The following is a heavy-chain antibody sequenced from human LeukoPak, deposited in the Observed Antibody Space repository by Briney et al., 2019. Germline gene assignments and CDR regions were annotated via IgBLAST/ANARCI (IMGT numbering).Heavy chain of an antibody. Sequence: ASVKVSCKASGYTFTGYYMHWVRQAPGQGLEWMGWINPNSGGTNYAQKLQGRVTMTRDTSISTAYMELSRLRSDDTAVYYCARHGDYYSYYYYGMDVWGQGTTVTVSS. V-gene: IGHV1-2*02. CDR2: INPNSGGT. CDR1: GYTFTGYY. CDR3: ARHGDYYSYYYYGMDV. D-gene: IGHD3-10*01. J-gene: IGHJ6*02.